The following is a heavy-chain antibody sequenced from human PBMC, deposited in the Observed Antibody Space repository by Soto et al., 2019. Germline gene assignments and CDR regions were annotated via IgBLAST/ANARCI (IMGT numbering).Heavy chain of an antibody. J-gene: IGHJ6*02. D-gene: IGHD3-10*01. CDR1: GFTFSDYY. V-gene: IGHV3-11*01. Sequence: GGSLRLSCAASGFTFSDYYMSWIRQAPGKGLEWVSYISSSGSTIYYADSVKGRFTISRDNAKNSLYLQMNSLRSEDTAVYYCASRIRSEGVFRYYYYGMDVWGQGTTVTVYS. CDR2: ISSSGSTI. CDR3: ASRIRSEGVFRYYYYGMDV.